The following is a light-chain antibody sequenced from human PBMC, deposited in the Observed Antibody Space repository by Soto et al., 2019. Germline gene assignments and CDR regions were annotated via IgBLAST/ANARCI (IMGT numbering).Light chain of an antibody. Sequence: DIVMTQSPLSLPVTPGEPASISCRYSQSLLHSNGYNYLDWYLQQPGQSPQLLIYLGSSRASGVPDRFSGSGSGTDFTLKISRVEAEDVGVYYCMQALQTPWAFGQGTKVEIK. J-gene: IGKJ1*01. CDR1: QSLLHSNGYNY. V-gene: IGKV2-28*01. CDR2: LGS. CDR3: MQALQTPWA.